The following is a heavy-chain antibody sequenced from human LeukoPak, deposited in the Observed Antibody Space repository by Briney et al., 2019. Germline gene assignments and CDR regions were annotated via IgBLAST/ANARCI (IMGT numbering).Heavy chain of an antibody. J-gene: IGHJ2*01. V-gene: IGHV4-39*01. CDR3: ARQVYSFGERGLWYIDL. CDR2: IYHSGSP. Sequence: SETLSLTCTVSGGSIRSSSFYWGWIRQPPGKGLELIGNIYHSGSPYYSPPLQSRVTISVDTSKNQFSLRLSSVTAADTAVYYCARQVYSFGERGLWYIDLWGRGTLVTVSS. D-gene: IGHD2-8*01. CDR1: GGSIRSSSFY.